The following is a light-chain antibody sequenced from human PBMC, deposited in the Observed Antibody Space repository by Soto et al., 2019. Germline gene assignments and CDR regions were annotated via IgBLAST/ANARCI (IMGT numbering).Light chain of an antibody. CDR3: NSYTSSRTHI. J-gene: IGLJ1*01. CDR2: DVS. CDR1: SSDVGGYNY. V-gene: IGLV2-14*03. Sequence: QSALTQPASVSGSPGQSITISCTGTSSDVGGYNYVSWYQQHPGKAPKLIISDVSNRPSGVSNRFSGSKSGNTASLTISGLQAEDEADYYCNSYTSSRTHIFGTGTKVTVL.